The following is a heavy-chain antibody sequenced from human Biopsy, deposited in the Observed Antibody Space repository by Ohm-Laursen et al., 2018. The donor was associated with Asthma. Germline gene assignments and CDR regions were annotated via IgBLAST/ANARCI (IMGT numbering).Heavy chain of an antibody. CDR3: ARAVSSSSYWYFDL. CDR1: GDAMSTSGSY. J-gene: IGHJ2*01. CDR2: IYYSGRT. Sequence: TLSLTCIVSGDAMSTSGSYWGWIRQSPGKGLEWIGSIYYSGRTYYNPSLESRVTISADTPKNHFSLKVTSLTAADTAVYYCARAVSSSSYWYFDLWGRGDLVTVSS. D-gene: IGHD6-6*01. V-gene: IGHV4-39*02.